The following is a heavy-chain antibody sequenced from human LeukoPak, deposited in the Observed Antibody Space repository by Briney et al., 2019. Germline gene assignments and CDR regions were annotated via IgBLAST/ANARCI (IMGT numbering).Heavy chain of an antibody. J-gene: IGHJ4*02. V-gene: IGHV1-2*06. CDR3: ARDSLYCGGDCYPDY. CDR1: GYTFTGYY. D-gene: IGHD2-21*02. CDR2: INPNSSGT. Sequence: GASVKVSCKASGYTFTGYYMHWVRQAPGQGLEWMGRINPNSSGTNYAQKFQGRVTMTRDTSISTAYMELSRLRSDDTAVYYCARDSLYCGGDCYPDYWGQGTLVTVSS.